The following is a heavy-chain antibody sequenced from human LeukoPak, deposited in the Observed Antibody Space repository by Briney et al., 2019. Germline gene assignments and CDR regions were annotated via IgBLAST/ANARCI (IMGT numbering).Heavy chain of an antibody. Sequence: SVKVSCKASGGTFSSYAISWVRQAPGQGLEWMGRIIPILGIANYAQKFQGRVTTTADKSTSTAYMELSSLRSEDTAVYYCATNSGSYRGNYYFDYWGQGTLVTVSS. CDR1: GGTFSSYA. V-gene: IGHV1-69*04. J-gene: IGHJ4*02. CDR2: IIPILGIA. D-gene: IGHD1-26*01. CDR3: ATNSGSYRGNYYFDY.